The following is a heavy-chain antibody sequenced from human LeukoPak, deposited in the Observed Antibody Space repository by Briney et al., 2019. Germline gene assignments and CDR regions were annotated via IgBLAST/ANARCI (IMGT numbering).Heavy chain of an antibody. CDR1: GFTFSSYA. J-gene: IGHJ4*02. Sequence: GGSLRLSCAASGFTFSSYAMHWVRQAPGKGLEWVAVISYDGSNKYYAASVKGRFTISRDNSKNTLYLQMNSLRAEDTAVYFCAKSNDGSSTGGDYWGQGTLVTVSS. D-gene: IGHD1-26*01. V-gene: IGHV3-30-3*01. CDR3: AKSNDGSSTGGDY. CDR2: ISYDGSNK.